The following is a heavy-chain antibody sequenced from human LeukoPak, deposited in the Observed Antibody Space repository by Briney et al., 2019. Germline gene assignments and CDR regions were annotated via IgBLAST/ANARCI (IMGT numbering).Heavy chain of an antibody. CDR2: IKSKTDGGTT. CDR1: GFTFSSYS. J-gene: IGHJ4*02. D-gene: IGHD6-6*01. CDR3: TREAPYFDY. Sequence: PGGSLRLSCAASGFTFSSYSMNWVRQAPGKGLEWVGRIKSKTDGGTTDYAAPVKGRFIISRDDSKNMLYLQMNSLKTEDTAVYYCTREAPYFDYWGQGTLVTVSS. V-gene: IGHV3-15*01.